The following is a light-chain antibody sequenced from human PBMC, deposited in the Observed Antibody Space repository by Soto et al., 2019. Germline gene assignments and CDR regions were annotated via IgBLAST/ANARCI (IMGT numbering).Light chain of an antibody. V-gene: IGKV1-5*03. CDR3: QQYDIDLYT. CDR1: QSISQW. Sequence: DIQMTQSPSTLSASIGDRVIITCRASQSISQWLAWYQQKPGKAPNLLIYKASTLESGVPSRFSGSGSGTEFTLTISSLQPDDFATYYCQQYDIDLYTFGQGTRLEI. J-gene: IGKJ2*01. CDR2: KAS.